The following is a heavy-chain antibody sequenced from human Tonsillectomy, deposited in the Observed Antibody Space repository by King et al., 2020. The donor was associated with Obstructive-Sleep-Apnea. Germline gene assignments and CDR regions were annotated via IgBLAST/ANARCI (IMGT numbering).Heavy chain of an antibody. CDR3: ARALISRGSGWYPRVSFDL. CDR2: ISAYNVNT. V-gene: IGHV1-18*01. Sequence: VQLVESGPEVKKPGASVKVSCKASGYTFTNYGFSWVRQVPGQGLEWMGWISAYNVNTNYTQKLQGRVTMTTDTSTNTAFMGLSSLRSDDTAVYYCARALISRGSGWYPRVSFDLWGQGTLVTVSS. CDR1: GYTFTNYG. J-gene: IGHJ4*02. D-gene: IGHD6-19*01.